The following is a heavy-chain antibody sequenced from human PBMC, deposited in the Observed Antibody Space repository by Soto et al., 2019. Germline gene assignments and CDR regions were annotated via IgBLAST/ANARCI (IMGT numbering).Heavy chain of an antibody. D-gene: IGHD3-10*01. CDR2: TYYRSKWYN. J-gene: IGHJ5*02. V-gene: IGHV6-1*01. Sequence: PPQTLSLTCAISGDSVSSNSAAWNWIRQSPSRGLEWLGRTYYRSKWYNDYAVSVKSRITINPDTSKNQFSLQLNSVTPEDTAVYYCARGITMVREVGRNWFAAWGQGTLVTVSS. CDR1: GDSVSSNSAA. CDR3: ARGITMVREVGRNWFAA.